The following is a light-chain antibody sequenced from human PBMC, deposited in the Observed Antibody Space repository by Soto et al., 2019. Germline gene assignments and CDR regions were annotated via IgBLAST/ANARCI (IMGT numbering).Light chain of an antibody. CDR2: RAS. CDR1: QSINTW. CDR3: QQYNAYSWT. J-gene: IGKJ1*01. V-gene: IGKV1-5*03. Sequence: IQMTQSPSTLSACVGDRVTITCRAGQSINTWLAWYQQKPGKAPKLLIYRASILESGVPSRFTGSGSGTEFTLTISSLQPDDFATYYCQQYNAYSWTFGQGTKADIK.